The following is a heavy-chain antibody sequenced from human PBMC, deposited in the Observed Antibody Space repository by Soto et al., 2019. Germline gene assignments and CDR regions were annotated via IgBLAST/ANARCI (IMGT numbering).Heavy chain of an antibody. CDR2: IIPIFGTA. Sequence: GASVKVSCKASGGTFSSYAISWVRQAPGQGLEWMGGIIPIFGTANYAQKFQGRVTITADESTSTAYMELSSLRSENTAVYYCARTTVDTATSYYYYGMDVWGQGTTVTVSS. J-gene: IGHJ6*02. D-gene: IGHD5-18*01. CDR1: GGTFSSYA. CDR3: ARTTVDTATSYYYYGMDV. V-gene: IGHV1-69*13.